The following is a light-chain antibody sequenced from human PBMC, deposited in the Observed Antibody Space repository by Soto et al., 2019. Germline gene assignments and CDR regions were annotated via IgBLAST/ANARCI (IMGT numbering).Light chain of an antibody. V-gene: IGKV1-9*01. CDR2: AAS. CDR3: KQLNSYPPYT. J-gene: IGKJ2*01. CDR1: QGISSY. Sequence: IQLTQSPSSLSASVGDRVTITCRASQGISSYLAWYQQKPGKAPKLLIYAASTLQSGVPSRFSGSGSGTDFTITISSLQPETFATYYCKQLNSYPPYTFGQGTKLEIK.